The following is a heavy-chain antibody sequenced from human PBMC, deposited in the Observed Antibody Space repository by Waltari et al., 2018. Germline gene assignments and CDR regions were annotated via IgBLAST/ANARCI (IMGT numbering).Heavy chain of an antibody. CDR1: GTSLTGVS. V-gene: IGHV1-24*01. J-gene: IGHJ6*02. CDR2: VDPEDGEK. CDR3: ATVYCGGGACYKYQYYYGLDV. Sequence: QVQLVQSGTEVKKPGASVKVSCKVSGTSLTGVSIHWVRPAPGKGLEWMGGVDPEDGEKIYAQKFQGRVTMTEDTSTDTAYMELSRLRSEDTAIYYCATVYCGGGACYKYQYYYGLDVWGQGTTVTV. D-gene: IGHD2-8*02.